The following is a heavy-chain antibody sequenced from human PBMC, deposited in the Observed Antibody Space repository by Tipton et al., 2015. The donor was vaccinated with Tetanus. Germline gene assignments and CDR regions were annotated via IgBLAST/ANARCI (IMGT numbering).Heavy chain of an antibody. J-gene: IGHJ4*02. V-gene: IGHV6-1*01. D-gene: IGHD3-10*02. Sequence: LVKPTQTLSLTCAIFGDSVSRDGPTWNWIRQSPSRGHEWLGRTYYRSQWITDYAVSVRGRITINPDTSNNLVSLELRSVTSVDTAVYYCARDPPMCYSCLDSWGQGTLITVSS. CDR3: ARDPPMCYSCLDS. CDR2: TYYRSQWIT. CDR1: GDSVSRDGPT.